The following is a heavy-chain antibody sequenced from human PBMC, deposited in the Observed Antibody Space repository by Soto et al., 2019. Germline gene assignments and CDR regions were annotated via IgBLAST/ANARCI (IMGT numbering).Heavy chain of an antibody. D-gene: IGHD5-18*01. V-gene: IGHV5-51*01. CDR1: GYSFTSYW. Sequence: GESLKISCKGSGYSFTSYWIGWVRQMPGKGLEWMGIIYPGDSDTRYSPSFQGQVTISADKSISTAYLQWSSLKASDTAMYCCARGPTAMVLYFDYWGQGTLVTVSS. J-gene: IGHJ4*02. CDR3: ARGPTAMVLYFDY. CDR2: IYPGDSDT.